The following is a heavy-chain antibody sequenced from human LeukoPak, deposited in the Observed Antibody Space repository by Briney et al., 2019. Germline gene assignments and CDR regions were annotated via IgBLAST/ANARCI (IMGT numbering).Heavy chain of an antibody. V-gene: IGHV3-23*01. D-gene: IGHD6-6*01. CDR2: VSGSGADT. CDR3: AKGAPSSSSIFDF. J-gene: IGHJ4*02. CDR1: GFIFSSYA. Sequence: GGSLRLSCAASGFIFSSYAMSWVRQAPGRGLEWVSAVSGSGADTFYRDSVKGRFTISRDNPKNTLYLQLSSLRPDDTAVYYCAKGAPSSSSIFDFWGQGTLVTVSS.